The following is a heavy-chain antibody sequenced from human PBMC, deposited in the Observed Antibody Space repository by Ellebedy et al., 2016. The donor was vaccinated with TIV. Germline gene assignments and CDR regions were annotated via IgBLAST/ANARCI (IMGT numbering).Heavy chain of an antibody. J-gene: IGHJ4*02. CDR2: IYSGGST. V-gene: IGHV3-NL1*01. CDR3: ARNANGYNYIYYFDY. D-gene: IGHD5-24*01. CDR1: GFTFSSYG. Sequence: PGGSLRLSCAASGFTFSSYGMHWVRQAPGKGLEWVSVIYSGGSTYYADSVKGRFTISRDNSKNTLYLQMNSLRAEDTAVYYCARNANGYNYIYYFDYWGQGTLVTVSS.